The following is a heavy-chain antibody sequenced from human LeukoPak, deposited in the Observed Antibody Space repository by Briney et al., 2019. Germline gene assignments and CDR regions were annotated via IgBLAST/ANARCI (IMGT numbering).Heavy chain of an antibody. CDR3: ARDMGYYDSSDPLGI. V-gene: IGHV3-30-3*01. J-gene: IGHJ3*02. CDR1: GFTFSSYA. CDR2: ISYDGSNK. D-gene: IGHD3-22*01. Sequence: GGSLRLSCAASGFTFSSYAMHWVRQAPGKGLEWVAVISYDGSNKYYADSVKGRFTISRDNSKNTLYLQMNSLRAEDTAVYYCARDMGYYDSSDPLGIWGQGTMVTVSS.